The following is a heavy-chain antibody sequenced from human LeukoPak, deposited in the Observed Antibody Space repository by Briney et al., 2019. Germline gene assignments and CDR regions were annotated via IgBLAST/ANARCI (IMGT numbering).Heavy chain of an antibody. CDR1: GGSFSGYF. CDR2: INHSGST. CDR3: ARGGCSSTSCYYDY. D-gene: IGHD2-2*01. V-gene: IGHV4-34*01. J-gene: IGHJ4*02. Sequence: PSETLSLTCAVYGGSFSGYFWSWIRQPPGKGLEWIGEINHSGSTNYDPSLKSRVTISVDTSKNQFSLKVSSVTAADTAVYYCARGGCSSTSCYYDYWGQGTLVTVSS.